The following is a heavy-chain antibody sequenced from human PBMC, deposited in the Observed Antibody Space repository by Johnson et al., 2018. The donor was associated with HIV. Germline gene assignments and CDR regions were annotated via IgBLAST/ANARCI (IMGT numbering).Heavy chain of an antibody. CDR1: GFTVSSNY. CDR3: ASGFYYGSGSYHGAFDI. J-gene: IGHJ3*02. D-gene: IGHD3-10*01. V-gene: IGHV3-66*01. CDR2: IYSGGST. Sequence: VQLVESGGVVVQSGGSLRLSCAASGFTVSSNYMSWVRQAPGKGLEWVSVIYSGGSTYYADSVKGRVTISRDNAKKSLYLQMNSLRAEDTAVYYCASGFYYGSGSYHGAFDIWGQGTMVTVSS.